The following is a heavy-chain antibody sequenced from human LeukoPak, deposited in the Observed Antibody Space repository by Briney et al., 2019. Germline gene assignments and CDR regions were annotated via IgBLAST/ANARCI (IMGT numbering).Heavy chain of an antibody. V-gene: IGHV3-48*03. CDR2: ISSSGSTI. D-gene: IGHD5-18*01. Sequence: QPGGSLRLSCAASGFTFSSYEMNWVRQAPGKGLEWVSYISSSGSTIYYADSVKGRFTISRDNSKNTLYLQMSSLRDEDTAVYYCARDSGWIQFHYWGQGTQVTVSS. J-gene: IGHJ4*02. CDR3: ARDSGWIQFHY. CDR1: GFTFSSYE.